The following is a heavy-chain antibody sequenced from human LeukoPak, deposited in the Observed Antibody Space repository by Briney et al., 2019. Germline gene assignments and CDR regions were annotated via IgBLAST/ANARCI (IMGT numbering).Heavy chain of an antibody. CDR1: GYTFTSYG. D-gene: IGHD3-16*01. V-gene: IGHV1-18*01. J-gene: IGHJ5*02. CDR3: ARDRPGELLPNWFDP. CDR2: ISAYNGNT. Sequence: VASVKVSCKASGYTFTSYGISWVRQAPGQGLEWMGWISAYNGNTDYAQKLQGRVTMTTDTSTSTAYMELRSLRSDDTAVYYCARDRPGELLPNWFDPWGQGTLVTVSS.